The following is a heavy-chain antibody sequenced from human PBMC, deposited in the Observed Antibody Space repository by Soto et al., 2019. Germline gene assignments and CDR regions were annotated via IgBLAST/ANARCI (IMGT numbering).Heavy chain of an antibody. CDR1: GFTFGSYS. CDR2: ISYDGSNK. Sequence: GGSLRLSCATSGFTFGSYSIHWVRQAPGKGLEWVAVISYDGSNKYYADSVKGRFTISRDNSKNTLYLQMNSLRAEDTAVYYCERDSYDSSGHGYWGQGSLVTVSS. V-gene: IGHV3-30-3*01. CDR3: ERDSYDSSGHGY. J-gene: IGHJ4*02. D-gene: IGHD3-22*01.